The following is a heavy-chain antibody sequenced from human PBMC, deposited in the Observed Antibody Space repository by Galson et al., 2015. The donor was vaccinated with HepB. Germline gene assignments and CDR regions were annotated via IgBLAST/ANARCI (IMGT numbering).Heavy chain of an antibody. J-gene: IGHJ6*02. CDR1: GFTFSSYG. Sequence: SLRLSCAASGFTFSSYGMHWVRQAPGKGLEWVAFIRYDGSNKYYADSVKGRFTISRDNSKNTLYLQMNSLRAEDTAVYYCAKDFPNLSYYYDSSGSYWGYYYYYGMDVWGQGTTVTVSS. CDR3: AKDFPNLSYYYDSSGSYWGYYYYYGMDV. V-gene: IGHV3-30*02. D-gene: IGHD3-22*01. CDR2: IRYDGSNK.